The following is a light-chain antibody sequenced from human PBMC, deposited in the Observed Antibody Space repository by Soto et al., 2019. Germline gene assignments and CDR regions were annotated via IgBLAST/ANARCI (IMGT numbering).Light chain of an antibody. CDR2: DAS. CDR1: QSVSSS. Sequence: ILLTQSPATMSLSPGKRATLSCRASQSVSSSLAWYQQTPGQAQRLLIYDASNRATGIPARFSGTASGTDFTLTISSLESEDFAVYYCQQRSNWPPITFGQGTRLEI. CDR3: QQRSNWPPIT. J-gene: IGKJ5*01. V-gene: IGKV3-11*01.